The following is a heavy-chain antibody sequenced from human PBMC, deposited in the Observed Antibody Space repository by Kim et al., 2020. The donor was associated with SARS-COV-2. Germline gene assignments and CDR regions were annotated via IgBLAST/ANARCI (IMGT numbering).Heavy chain of an antibody. D-gene: IGHD3-10*01. V-gene: IGHV1-18*01. CDR3: ARVLLWFGELSSDLNWFDP. CDR1: GYTFTSYG. J-gene: IGHJ5*02. CDR2: ISAYNGNT. Sequence: ASVKVSCKASGYTFTSYGISWVRQAPGQGLEWMGWISAYNGNTNYAQKLQGRVTMTTDTSTSTAYMEMRSLRSDDTAVYYCARVLLWFGELSSDLNWFDPGGQGTLVTVPS.